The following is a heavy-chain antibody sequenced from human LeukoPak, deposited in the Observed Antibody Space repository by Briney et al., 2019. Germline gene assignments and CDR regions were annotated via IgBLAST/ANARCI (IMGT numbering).Heavy chain of an antibody. CDR2: ISGSGGST. CDR1: GFTFSSYA. CDR3: ATNPYCSSTSCYRPFDY. D-gene: IGHD2-2*01. J-gene: IGHJ4*02. Sequence: PGGSLRLSCAASGFTFSSYAMSWVRQAPGKGLVWVSAISGSGGSTYYADSVKGRFTISRDNSKNTLYLQMNSLRAEDTAVYYCATNPYCSSTSCYRPFDYWGQGTLVTVSS. V-gene: IGHV3-23*01.